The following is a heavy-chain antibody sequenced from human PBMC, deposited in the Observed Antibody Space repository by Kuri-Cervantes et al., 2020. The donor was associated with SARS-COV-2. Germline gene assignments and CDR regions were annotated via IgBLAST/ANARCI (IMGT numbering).Heavy chain of an antibody. CDR1: GYTFTSYA. D-gene: IGHD3-16*02. J-gene: IGHJ6*02. CDR2: IIPIFGTA. CDR3: ARLRLGELSLSDDYYYYGMDV. Sequence: SVKVSCKASGYTFTSYAISWVRQAPGQGLEWMGGIIPIFGTANYAQKFQGRVTITADKSTSTAYMELSSLRSEDTAVYYCARLRLGELSLSDDYYYYGMDVWGQGTTVTVSS. V-gene: IGHV1-69*06.